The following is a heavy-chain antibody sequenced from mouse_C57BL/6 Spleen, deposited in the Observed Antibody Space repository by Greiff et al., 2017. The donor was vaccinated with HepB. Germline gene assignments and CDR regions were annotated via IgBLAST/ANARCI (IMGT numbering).Heavy chain of an antibody. CDR3: ARREEYDWFAD. CDR2: INPSSGYT. Sequence: QVQLQQSGAELARPGASVKMSCKASGYTFTSYTMHWVKQRPGQGLEWIGYINPSSGYTKYNQKFKDKATLTADKSSSTAYMQLSSLTSEDSAVYYCARREEYDWFADWGHGTLVTVSA. J-gene: IGHJ3*01. V-gene: IGHV1-4*01. CDR1: GYTFTSYT. D-gene: IGHD2-14*01.